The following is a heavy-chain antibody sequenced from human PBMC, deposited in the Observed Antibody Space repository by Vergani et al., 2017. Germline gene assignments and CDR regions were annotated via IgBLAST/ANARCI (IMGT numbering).Heavy chain of an antibody. Sequence: QVHLQESGPGPVKPSETLSLTCSVSGDSINTADYWGWIRKPPGKGLEWIGSVYHSGSTSYNPSLQSRVTISVDTSKNQFSLNLNSMTAADTAIYYCAKNSSGGFFDNWGQGALVTVSS. CDR3: AKNSSGGFFDN. V-gene: IGHV4-38-2*02. CDR2: VYHSGST. D-gene: IGHD6-25*01. CDR1: GDSINTADY. J-gene: IGHJ4*02.